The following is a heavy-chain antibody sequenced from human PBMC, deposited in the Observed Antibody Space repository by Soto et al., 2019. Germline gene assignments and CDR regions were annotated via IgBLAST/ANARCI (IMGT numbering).Heavy chain of an antibody. CDR3: ARVFSSSSRSGFDP. V-gene: IGHV1-18*01. CDR1: GYTFTSYG. CDR2: ISAYNGNT. Sequence: ASVKVSCKASGYTFTSYGISWVRQAPGQGLEWMGWISAYNGNTNYAQKLQGRVTMTTDTSTSTAYMELRSLRSDDTAVYYCARVFSSSSRSGFDPWGQGTLVTVPQ. D-gene: IGHD6-6*01. J-gene: IGHJ5*02.